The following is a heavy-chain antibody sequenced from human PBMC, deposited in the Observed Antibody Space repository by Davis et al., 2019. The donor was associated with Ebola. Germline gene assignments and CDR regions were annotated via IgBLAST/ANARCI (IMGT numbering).Heavy chain of an antibody. CDR3: ARGILGFGDSGLFYFDY. V-gene: IGHV4-34*01. J-gene: IGHJ4*02. CDR2: IGHSGST. CDR1: GGSFNGYY. Sequence: MPSETLSLTCAVYGGSFNGYYWSWIRQPPGMGLEWTGEIGHSGSTNYNPSLKSRVTISVDTSKTQFSRNLSSVTAAETAVYYLARGILGFGDSGLFYFDYWGQGTLVTVSS. D-gene: IGHD3-10*01.